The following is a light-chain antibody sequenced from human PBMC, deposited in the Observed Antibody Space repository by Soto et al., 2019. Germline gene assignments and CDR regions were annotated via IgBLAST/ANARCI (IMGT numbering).Light chain of an antibody. V-gene: IGKV3-15*01. CDR2: GAS. J-gene: IGKJ1*01. CDR3: QDCNNWPRT. CDR1: QRVSSN. Sequence: EIVMTQSPATLSVSPGERATLSCRASQRVSSNLAWYQQKPGQAPRLLIYGASTRATGIPARFSGSRSGTEFTLTISTLQSEDFAVYYCQDCNNWPRTFGQGNKVDI.